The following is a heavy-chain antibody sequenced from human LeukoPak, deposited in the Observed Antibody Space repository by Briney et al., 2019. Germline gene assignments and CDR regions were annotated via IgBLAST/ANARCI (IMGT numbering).Heavy chain of an antibody. J-gene: IGHJ4*02. Sequence: GGSLRLSCAASGFTVSSNYMSWVRQAPGKGLEWVSVIYSGGTTYYADSMKGRFTISRDNSKNTLYLQMNSLRAADTAVYYCATESPSCGGDCFGYWGQGTLVTVSS. V-gene: IGHV3-53*01. CDR3: ATESPSCGGDCFGY. CDR1: GFTVSSNY. CDR2: IYSGGTT. D-gene: IGHD2-21*01.